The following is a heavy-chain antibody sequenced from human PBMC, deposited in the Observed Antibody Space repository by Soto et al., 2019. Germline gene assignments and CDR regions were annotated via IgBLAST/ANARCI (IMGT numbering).Heavy chain of an antibody. V-gene: IGHV4-34*01. CDR2: INHSGST. CDR1: GGSFSGYY. J-gene: IGHJ6*02. Sequence: ETLALTCAFYGGSFSGYYWSWIRQPPGKVLEWIGEINHSGSTNYNPYLKSRVTISVDASKNQLSLKLSSVTSADTAVYYCERVKGTAMGLHYDDMDVLCQGTTITVS. CDR3: ERVKGTAMGLHYDDMDV. D-gene: IGHD5-18*01.